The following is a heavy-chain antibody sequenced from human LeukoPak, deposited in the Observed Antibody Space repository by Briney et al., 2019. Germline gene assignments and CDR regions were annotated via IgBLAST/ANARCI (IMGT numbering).Heavy chain of an antibody. CDR1: GYTFTGYC. J-gene: IGHJ3*02. D-gene: IGHD1-20*01. CDR2: ISPYNGNT. Sequence: GASVKVSCKASGYTFTGYCMHWVRQAPGQGLEWMGRISPYNGNTKYAQKLQGRVTMTTDTSTSTAYMELRSLRSDDTAVYYCARASTHRYNWKSGQLNDAFDIWGQGTMVSVSS. V-gene: IGHV1-18*04. CDR3: ARASTHRYNWKSGQLNDAFDI.